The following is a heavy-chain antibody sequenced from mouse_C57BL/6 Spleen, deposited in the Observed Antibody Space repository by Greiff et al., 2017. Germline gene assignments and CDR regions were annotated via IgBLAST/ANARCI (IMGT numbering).Heavy chain of an antibody. CDR1: GYTFTSYW. J-gene: IGHJ2*01. Sequence: QVQLQQSGAELVRPGSSVKLSCKASGYTFTSYWMEWVKQRPGQGLEWIGNIYPSDSETHYNQKFKAKATLTVDKSSSTAYMQLSSLTSEDSAVYDCARGRTSGDWGQGATLPVSS. CDR2: IYPSDSET. V-gene: IGHV1-61*01. CDR3: ARGRTSGD.